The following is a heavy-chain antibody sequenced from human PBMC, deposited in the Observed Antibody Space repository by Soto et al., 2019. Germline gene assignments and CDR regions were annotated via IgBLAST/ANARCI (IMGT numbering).Heavy chain of an antibody. CDR2: ISGSGGST. V-gene: IGHV3-23*01. J-gene: IGHJ4*02. D-gene: IGHD6-6*01. Sequence: EVQLLESGGGLVQPGGSLRLSCAASGFTFSTYAMSWVRQAPGKGLEWVSAISGSGGSTYYADSVKGRFTISRDKSKNPLYLQMNRLRAEDTAVYYCAKNWDTTFSSSSHWGQGTLVTVSS. CDR3: AKNWDTTFSSSSH. CDR1: GFTFSTYA.